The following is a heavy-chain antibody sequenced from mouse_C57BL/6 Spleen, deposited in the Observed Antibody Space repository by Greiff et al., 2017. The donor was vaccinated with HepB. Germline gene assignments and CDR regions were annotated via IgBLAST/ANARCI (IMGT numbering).Heavy chain of an antibody. V-gene: IGHV1-52*01. Sequence: QVQLKQPGAELVRPGSSVKLSCKASGYTFTSYWMHWVKQRPIQGLEWIGNIDPSDSETHYNQKFKDKATLTVDKSSSTAYMQLSSLTSEDSAVYYCASWGGYSNPYAMDYWGQGTSVTVSS. J-gene: IGHJ4*01. CDR2: IDPSDSET. CDR3: ASWGGYSNPYAMDY. CDR1: GYTFTSYW. D-gene: IGHD2-5*01.